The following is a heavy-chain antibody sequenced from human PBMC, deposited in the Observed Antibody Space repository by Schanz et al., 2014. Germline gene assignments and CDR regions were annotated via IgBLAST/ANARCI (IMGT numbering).Heavy chain of an antibody. Sequence: QVQLVQSGGEVKKPGASVKVSCKASGYTFTFTTYGISWVRQVPGQGLEWMGWINPTTGNPGYAQGFTGRFVFSFDTSVSTAYLQISGLKAEDTAVYYCARARYGLDVWGQGTTVTVSS. CDR3: ARARYGLDV. J-gene: IGHJ6*02. CDR1: GYTFTFTTYG. V-gene: IGHV7-4-1*02. CDR2: INPTTGNP.